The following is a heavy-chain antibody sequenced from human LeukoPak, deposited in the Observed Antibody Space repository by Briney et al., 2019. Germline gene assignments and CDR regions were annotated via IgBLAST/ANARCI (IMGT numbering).Heavy chain of an antibody. CDR1: GGSVSSGSYY. CDR3: ARALMGQLVPGY. J-gene: IGHJ4*02. D-gene: IGHD6-6*01. Sequence: PSETLSLTCTVSGGSVSSGSYYWSWIRQPPGKGLEWIGYIYYSGSTNYNPSLKSRVTISVDTSKNQFSLKLSSVTAADTAVYYCARALMGQLVPGYWGQGTLVTVSS. V-gene: IGHV4-61*01. CDR2: IYYSGST.